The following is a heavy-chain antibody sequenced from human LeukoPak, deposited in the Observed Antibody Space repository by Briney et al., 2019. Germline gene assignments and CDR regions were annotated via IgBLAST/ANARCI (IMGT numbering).Heavy chain of an antibody. CDR3: ARWGPGWYFDL. J-gene: IGHJ2*01. Sequence: SQTLSLTCAISGDSVSSNSVAWNWIRQSPSRGLEWLGRTYYRSKWYNDYAVSVKSRIIINADTSKNQFSLQLNSVTPEDTAVYYCARWGPGWYFDLWGRGTLVTVSS. D-gene: IGHD7-27*01. V-gene: IGHV6-1*01. CDR1: GDSVSSNSVA. CDR2: TYYRSKWYN.